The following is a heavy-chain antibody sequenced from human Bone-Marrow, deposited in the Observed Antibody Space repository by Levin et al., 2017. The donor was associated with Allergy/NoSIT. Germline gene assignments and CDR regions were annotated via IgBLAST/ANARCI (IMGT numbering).Heavy chain of an antibody. CDR1: GFTFNKYA. Sequence: GGSLRLSCAVSGFTFNKYALSWVRQAPGKGLEWVSTITGSGLSTYYADSVKGRFTISRDSSNNTVYLQMDSLRAEDTAVFYCARSPGSSGWFGFDSWGQGTLVTVSS. D-gene: IGHD6-19*01. CDR2: ITGSGLST. CDR3: ARSPGSSGWFGFDS. J-gene: IGHJ4*02. V-gene: IGHV3-23*01.